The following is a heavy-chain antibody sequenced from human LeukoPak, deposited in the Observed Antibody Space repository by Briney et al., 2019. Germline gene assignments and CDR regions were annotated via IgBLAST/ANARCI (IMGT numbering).Heavy chain of an antibody. CDR2: ISGSGSGT. CDR3: AKHTGGSRCFED. Sequence: GGSLRLSCAASGFTVSTNCMTWVRQAPGKGLEWVSAISGSGSGTYYADSVKGRFTVSRDNSKNTLYLQMKSLRAEDTALYYCAKHTGGSRCFEDWGQGALVTVSS. V-gene: IGHV3-23*01. D-gene: IGHD2-8*01. CDR1: GFTVSTNC. J-gene: IGHJ4*02.